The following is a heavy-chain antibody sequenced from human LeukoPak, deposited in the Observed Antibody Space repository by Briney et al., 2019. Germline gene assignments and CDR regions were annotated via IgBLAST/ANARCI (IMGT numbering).Heavy chain of an antibody. Sequence: GGSLRLSCAASGFTLSSYAMHWVRQAPGKGLEWVAVISYDRSNKYYADSVKGRFTISRDNSKNTLYLQMNSLRAEDTAVYYCARVVAIIDYWGAGTLVTVSS. D-gene: IGHD5-12*01. V-gene: IGHV3-30*04. CDR3: ARVVAIIDY. J-gene: IGHJ4*02. CDR1: GFTLSSYA. CDR2: ISYDRSNK.